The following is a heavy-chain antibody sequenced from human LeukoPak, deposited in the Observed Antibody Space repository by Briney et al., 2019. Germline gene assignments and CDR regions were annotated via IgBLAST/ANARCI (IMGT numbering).Heavy chain of an antibody. Sequence: ASVKVSCKASGYTFTVYYMHWVRQAPGQGLEWMGWINPNSGGTNYAQKFQGWVTMTRDTSISTAYMELSRLRSDDTAVYYCARETERSPDYYDSSGYYSEVHDAFDIWGQGTMVTVSS. CDR2: INPNSGGT. CDR1: GYTFTVYY. J-gene: IGHJ3*02. D-gene: IGHD3-22*01. CDR3: ARETERSPDYYDSSGYYSEVHDAFDI. V-gene: IGHV1-2*04.